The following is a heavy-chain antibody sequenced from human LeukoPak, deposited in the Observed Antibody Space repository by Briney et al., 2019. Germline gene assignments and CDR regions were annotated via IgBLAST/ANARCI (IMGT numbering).Heavy chain of an antibody. Sequence: GGSLRLSCAASGFIFNSHSMNWVRQAPGKGLEWVSSISSSSSYIYYADSLKGRFTISRDNAKNSLYLQMNSLRAEDTAVYYCARDSRAVADAFDIWGQGTMVTVSS. D-gene: IGHD6-19*01. CDR3: ARDSRAVADAFDI. CDR2: ISSSSSYI. V-gene: IGHV3-21*01. CDR1: GFIFNSHS. J-gene: IGHJ3*02.